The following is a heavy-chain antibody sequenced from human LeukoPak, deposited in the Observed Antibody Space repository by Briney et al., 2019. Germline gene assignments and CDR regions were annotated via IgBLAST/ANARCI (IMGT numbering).Heavy chain of an antibody. CDR3: ARDRYYDNSGYTFDY. CDR2: INPNSGGT. V-gene: IGHV1-2*02. D-gene: IGHD3-22*01. CDR1: VYTFTGYY. J-gene: IGHJ4*02. Sequence: GASVKVSCKASVYTFTGYYMHWVRQAPGQGLEWMGWINPNSGGTNYAQKFQGRVTMTRDTSISTAYMELSRLRSDDTAVYYCARDRYYDNSGYTFDYWGQGTLVTVSS.